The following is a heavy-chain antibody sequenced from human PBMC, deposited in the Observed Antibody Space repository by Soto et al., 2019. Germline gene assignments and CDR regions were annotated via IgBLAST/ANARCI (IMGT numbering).Heavy chain of an antibody. CDR3: ARSGKEYGSESYEYYFYYMDV. CDR2: IIPIFGTA. Sequence: QVQLVQSGAEVKKPGSSVKVSCKASGGTFSTYGISWVRQAPGQGLEWMGGIIPIFGTAHYAQKFQARVTITADESTSTAYMELSSLRSEDTAVYYRARSGKEYGSESYEYYFYYMDVWGKGTTVSVSS. V-gene: IGHV1-69*01. J-gene: IGHJ6*03. CDR1: GGTFSTYG. D-gene: IGHD3-10*01.